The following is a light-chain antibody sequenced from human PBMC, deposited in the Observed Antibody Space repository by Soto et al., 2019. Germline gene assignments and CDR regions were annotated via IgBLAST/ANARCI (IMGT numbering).Light chain of an antibody. J-gene: IGKJ1*01. CDR3: QVCGSSSKT. CDR1: QSVSSSY. Sequence: EFVLTQSPGTLSLSPGERATLSCRASQSVSSSYLAWYQQKPGQAPRLLIYGASSRATGIPDRFSGSGSGTDFTLTISRLEPEDFAVYFCQVCGSSSKTFGQGTKVDIK. CDR2: GAS. V-gene: IGKV3-20*01.